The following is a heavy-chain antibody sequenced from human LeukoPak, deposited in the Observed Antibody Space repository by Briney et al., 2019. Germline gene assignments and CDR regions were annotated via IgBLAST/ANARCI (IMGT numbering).Heavy chain of an antibody. D-gene: IGHD5-12*01. V-gene: IGHV1-2*02. J-gene: IGHJ4*02. CDR1: GYTFTGYY. CDR2: INPNSGGT. CDR3: ARVYSGYEIYFDY. Sequence: ASVKVSCKASGYTFTGYYTHWVRQAPGQGLGWVGWINPNSGGTNYAQKFQGRVTMTRDTSISTAYMELSRLRSDDTAVYYCARVYSGYEIYFDYWGQGTLVTVSS.